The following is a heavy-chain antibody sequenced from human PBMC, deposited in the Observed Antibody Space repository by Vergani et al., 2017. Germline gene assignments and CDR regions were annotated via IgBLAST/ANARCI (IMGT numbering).Heavy chain of an antibody. J-gene: IGHJ6*02. Sequence: QVQLQESGPGLVKPSETLSLTCTVSGGSISSYYWSWIRQPPGKGLEWIGYIYYSGSTNYNPSLKSRVTISVDTSKNQFSLKLSSVTAADTAVYYCATSSSPNYYYYGMDVWGQGTTVTVSS. CDR3: ATSSSPNYYYYGMDV. V-gene: IGHV4-59*08. CDR1: GGSISSYY. D-gene: IGHD6-6*01. CDR2: IYYSGST.